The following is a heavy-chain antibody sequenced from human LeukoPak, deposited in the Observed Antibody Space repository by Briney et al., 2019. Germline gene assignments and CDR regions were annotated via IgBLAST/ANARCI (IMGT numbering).Heavy chain of an antibody. Sequence: SETLSLTCAVYGGSFSGYYWSWIRQPPGKGLEWIGEINHSGSTNYNPSLKSRVTISVDTSKNQFSLKLSSVTAADTAVYYCARDGIQPGFDPWGQGTLVTVSS. CDR2: INHSGST. D-gene: IGHD5-18*01. V-gene: IGHV4-34*01. CDR1: GGSFSGYY. J-gene: IGHJ5*02. CDR3: ARDGIQPGFDP.